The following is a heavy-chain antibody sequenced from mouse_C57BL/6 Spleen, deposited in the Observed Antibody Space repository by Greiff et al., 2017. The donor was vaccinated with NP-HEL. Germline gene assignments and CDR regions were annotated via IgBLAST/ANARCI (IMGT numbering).Heavy chain of an antibody. CDR2: INYDGSST. Sequence: EVMLVESAGGLVQPGSSMKLSCTASGFTFSDYSMAWVRQVPEKGLEWVANINYDGSSTYYLDSLKSRFIISRDNAKNILYLQMSSLKSEDTATYYCARDLLDYFDDWGQGTTLTGSS. V-gene: IGHV5-16*01. D-gene: IGHD2-1*01. CDR1: GFTFSDYS. CDR3: ARDLLDYFDD. J-gene: IGHJ2*01.